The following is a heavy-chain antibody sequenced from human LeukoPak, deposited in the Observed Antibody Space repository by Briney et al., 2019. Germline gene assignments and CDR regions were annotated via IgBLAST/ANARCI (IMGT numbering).Heavy chain of an antibody. CDR2: INHGGST. CDR1: GGSFSGYY. V-gene: IGHV4-34*01. Sequence: SETLSLTCAVYGGSFSGYYWSWIRQPPGKGLEWIGEINHGGSTNYNPSLKSRVTISVDTSKNQFSLKLSSVTAADTAVYYCARGGGGSYSSLDPWGQGTLVTVSS. CDR3: ARGGGGSYSSLDP. D-gene: IGHD1-26*01. J-gene: IGHJ5*02.